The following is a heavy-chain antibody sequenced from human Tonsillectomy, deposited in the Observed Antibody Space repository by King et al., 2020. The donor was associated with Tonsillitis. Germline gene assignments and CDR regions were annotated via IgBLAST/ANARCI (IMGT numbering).Heavy chain of an antibody. CDR2: IFSNDEK. D-gene: IGHD4-23*01. Sequence: TLKESGPVLVKPTETLTLTCTVSGFSLSNARMGVSWIRQPPGKALEWLAHIFSNDEKSYSTSLKSRLTISKDTSKSQVVLTMTNMDPVDTATHYCARKPEATTTVVPPYYSGMDVWGQGTTITVSS. CDR3: ARKPEATTTVVPPYYSGMDV. J-gene: IGHJ6*02. V-gene: IGHV2-26*01. CDR1: GFSLSNARMG.